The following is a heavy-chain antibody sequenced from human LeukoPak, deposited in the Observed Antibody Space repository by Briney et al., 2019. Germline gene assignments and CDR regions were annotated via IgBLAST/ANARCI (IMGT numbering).Heavy chain of an antibody. CDR3: ARVRSSNDYGDYEDYLDY. CDR2: ISAYNGNT. J-gene: IGHJ4*02. Sequence: GASVKVSCKASGYTFTSYGISWVRQAPGQGLEWMGWISAYNGNTNYAQKLQGRVTMTTDTSTSTAYMELRSLRSDDTAVYYCARVRSSNDYGDYEDYLDYWGQGTLVTVSS. V-gene: IGHV1-18*01. D-gene: IGHD4-17*01. CDR1: GYTFTSYG.